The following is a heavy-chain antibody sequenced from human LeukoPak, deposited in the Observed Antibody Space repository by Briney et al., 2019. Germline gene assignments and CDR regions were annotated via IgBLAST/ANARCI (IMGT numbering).Heavy chain of an antibody. CDR2: MNPNSGNT. CDR1: GYTFTSYD. D-gene: IGHD4-11*01. CDR3: ARADYSNYGWFDP. J-gene: IGHJ5*02. V-gene: IGHV1-8*01. Sequence: ASVKVSCKASGYTFTSYDINWVRQATGQGLEWMGWMNPNSGNTGYAQKFQGRVTMTRNTSISTAYMELSSLRSEDTAVYYCARADYSNYGWFDPWGQGTLVTVSS.